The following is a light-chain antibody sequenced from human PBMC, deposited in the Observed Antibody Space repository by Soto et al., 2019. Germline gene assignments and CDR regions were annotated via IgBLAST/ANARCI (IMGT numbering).Light chain of an antibody. V-gene: IGKV3-11*01. CDR3: QQRNNWPRIT. CDR1: QSVCSY. J-gene: IGKJ5*01. CDR2: DAS. Sequence: EVLLTQSPATLSLSPGERATLSCRASQSVCSYLAWYQQKPGKAPRLLIYDASKRPTDIPTRFSGSGSGTDFTLTISSLEPEDFAVYYCQQRNNWPRITFGQGTRLEIK.